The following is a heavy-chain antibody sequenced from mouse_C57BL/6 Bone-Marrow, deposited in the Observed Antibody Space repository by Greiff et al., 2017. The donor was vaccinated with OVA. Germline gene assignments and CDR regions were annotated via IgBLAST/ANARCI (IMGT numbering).Heavy chain of an antibody. V-gene: IGHV14-3*01. CDR3: ARGNFCSSFYAMDY. D-gene: IGHD1-1*01. Sequence: VQLQQSVAELVRPGASVKLSCTASGFNIKNTYMHWVKQRPEQGLEWIGRIDPANDNTKYAPKFQGKATMTADTSSNTAYLQLSSLSSEDTAVYCGARGNFCSSFYAMDYWGQGTSVTASS. CDR1: GFNIKNTY. J-gene: IGHJ4*01. CDR2: IDPANDNT.